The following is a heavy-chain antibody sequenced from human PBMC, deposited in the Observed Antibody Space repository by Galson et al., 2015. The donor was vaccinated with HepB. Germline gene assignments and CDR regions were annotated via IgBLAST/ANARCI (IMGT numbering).Heavy chain of an antibody. J-gene: IGHJ4*02. CDR1: RFTFSDYY. D-gene: IGHD4-17*01. Sequence: SLRLSCAASRFTFSDYYMTWIRQAPGKGLEWLSCISGGSTYTNYANSVKGRLTISRDNAKNSLYLHMRGLRDDDTAVYYCARVAHSDYGDHAHFDYWGQGTLVTVSS. CDR3: ARVAHSDYGDHAHFDY. CDR2: ISGGSTYT. V-gene: IGHV3-11*06.